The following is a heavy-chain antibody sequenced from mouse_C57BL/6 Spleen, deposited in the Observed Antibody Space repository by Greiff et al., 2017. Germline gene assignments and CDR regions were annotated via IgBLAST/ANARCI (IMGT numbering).Heavy chain of an antibody. Sequence: VQLQQSGPELVKPGASVKIPCKASGYTFTDYNMDWVKQSHGKSLEWIGDINPNNGGTIYNQKFKGKATLTVDKSSSTAYMELRSLTSEDTAVYYCARSSYDYASWFAYWGQGTLVTVSA. V-gene: IGHV1-18*01. CDR3: ARSSYDYASWFAY. J-gene: IGHJ3*01. CDR2: INPNNGGT. CDR1: GYTFTDYN. D-gene: IGHD2-4*01.